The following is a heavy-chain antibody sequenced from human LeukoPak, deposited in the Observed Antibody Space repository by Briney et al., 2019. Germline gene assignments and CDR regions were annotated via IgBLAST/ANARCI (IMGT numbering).Heavy chain of an antibody. V-gene: IGHV3-66*02. Sequence: GGSLRLSCAASGFTFSSYAMSRVRQSPGKGLGWVSVIYSGGSTYYEDSVKGRFTISRDNSKNTLYLQMNSLRAEDTAVYYCAREVAYYDDSSGYYDYWGQGTLVTVSS. D-gene: IGHD3-22*01. CDR3: AREVAYYDDSSGYYDY. J-gene: IGHJ4*02. CDR2: IYSGGST. CDR1: GFTFSSYA.